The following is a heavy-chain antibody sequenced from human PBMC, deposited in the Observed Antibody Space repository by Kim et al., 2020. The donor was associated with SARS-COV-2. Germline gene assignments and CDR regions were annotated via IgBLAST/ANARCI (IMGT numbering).Heavy chain of an antibody. V-gene: IGHV3-30-3*01. CDR2: ISYDGSNK. Sequence: GGSLRLSCAASGFTFSSYAMHWVRQAPGKGLEWVAVISYDGSNKYYADSVKGRFTISRDNSKNTLYLQMNSLRAEDTAVYYCARDWTWHCSSTSCYTDSDYWGQGTLVTVSS. CDR1: GFTFSSYA. CDR3: ARDWTWHCSSTSCYTDSDY. J-gene: IGHJ4*02. D-gene: IGHD2-2*02.